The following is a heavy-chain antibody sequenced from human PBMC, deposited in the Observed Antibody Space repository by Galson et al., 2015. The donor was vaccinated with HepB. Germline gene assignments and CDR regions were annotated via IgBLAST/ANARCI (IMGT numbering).Heavy chain of an antibody. D-gene: IGHD2-2*01. Sequence: ATLSLTCAVYGESFNGYFWTWIRRPPGKGLEWIGEINQSGSTNYNPYLKNRVTISVDTSKNQFSLRLSSVTAADTAVYYCARGEVVVVPATIPTFFRYWGQGTLVAVSS. CDR2: INQSGST. CDR3: ARGEVVVVPATIPTFFRY. J-gene: IGHJ4*02. V-gene: IGHV4-34*01. CDR1: GESFNGYF.